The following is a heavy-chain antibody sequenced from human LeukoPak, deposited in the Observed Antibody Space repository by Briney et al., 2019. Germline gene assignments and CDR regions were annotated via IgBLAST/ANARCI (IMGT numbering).Heavy chain of an antibody. CDR3: ARTERTIAVAESFDY. CDR2: IYYSGST. V-gene: IGHV4-39*01. Sequence: SETLSLTCTVSGGSISSSSYYWGWIRQPPGKGLEWIGSIYYSGSTYYNPSLKSRVTISVDTSKNQFSLKLSSVTAADTAVYYCARTERTIAVAESFDYWGQGTLVTVSS. J-gene: IGHJ4*02. CDR1: GGSISSSSYY. D-gene: IGHD6-19*01.